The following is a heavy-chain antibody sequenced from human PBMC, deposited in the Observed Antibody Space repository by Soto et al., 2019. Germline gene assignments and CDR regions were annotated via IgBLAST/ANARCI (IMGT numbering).Heavy chain of an antibody. CDR3: AREGLSSNWLNRFDP. CDR1: GFTFSNYP. J-gene: IGHJ5*02. D-gene: IGHD6-13*01. V-gene: IGHV3-48*02. CDR2: IGGSTGTI. Sequence: EVQLVESGGGLVQPGGSLRLSCAASGFTFSNYPMNWVRQAPGKGLEWLSYIGGSTGTIFYADSVKSRFTISRDNAKNSLYLQMNSLREEDTAVYYCAREGLSSNWLNRFDPWGQGTLVTVSS.